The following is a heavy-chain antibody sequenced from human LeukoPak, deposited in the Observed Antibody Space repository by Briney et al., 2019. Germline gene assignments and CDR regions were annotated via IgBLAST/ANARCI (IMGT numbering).Heavy chain of an antibody. CDR3: ASHDSWRFEY. D-gene: IGHD2-15*01. CDR1: GFSW. V-gene: IGHV3-7*01. J-gene: IGHJ4*02. CDR2: INYDGSDE. Sequence: PGGSLRLSCTASGFSWMSWVRQAPGKGLELVANINYDGSDEHFADSVKGRFTISRDNAKNSLYLQMNSLRVEDTAVYYCASHDSWRFEYWGQGTQVTVSS.